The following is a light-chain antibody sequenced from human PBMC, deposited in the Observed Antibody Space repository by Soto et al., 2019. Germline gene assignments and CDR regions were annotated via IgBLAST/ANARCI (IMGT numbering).Light chain of an antibody. V-gene: IGLV2-23*01. CDR3: CSYAGSGTDNYV. CDR2: EGI. CDR1: SSDIGTYNL. J-gene: IGLJ1*01. Sequence: LAQPASVSGSPGQSITISCTGTSSDIGTYNLVSWYQHYPGKAPKLMIYEGIKRPSGVSNRFSGSKSGNTAFLTISGLQAEDEADYYCCSYAGSGTDNYVFGSGTKVTVL.